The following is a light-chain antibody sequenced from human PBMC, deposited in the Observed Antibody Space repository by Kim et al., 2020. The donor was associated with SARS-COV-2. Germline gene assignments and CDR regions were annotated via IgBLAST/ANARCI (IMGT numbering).Light chain of an antibody. CDR1: QSFSINS. Sequence: SPGERATRSCRASQSFSINSLAWYQQKPGQAPRLLIYGTSTRATGIPDRFSGSGSGTDFTLTISRLEPEDLAVYYCHQYGTSLLTFGGGTKVDIK. J-gene: IGKJ4*01. CDR2: GTS. CDR3: HQYGTSLLT. V-gene: IGKV3-20*01.